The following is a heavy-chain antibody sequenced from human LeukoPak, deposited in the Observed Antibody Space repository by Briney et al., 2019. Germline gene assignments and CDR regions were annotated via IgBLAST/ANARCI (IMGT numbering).Heavy chain of an antibody. CDR1: GFTFSSYS. J-gene: IGHJ6*03. V-gene: IGHV3-48*01. D-gene: IGHD1-26*01. Sequence: GGSLRLSCAASGFTFSSYSMNWVRQAPGKGLEWVSYISSSSSTIYYADSVKGRFTISRDNAKNSLYLQMNSLRAEDTAVYYCARASDSGSYYYYYYYMDVWGKGTTVTVSS. CDR2: ISSSSSTI. CDR3: ARASDSGSYYYYYYYMDV.